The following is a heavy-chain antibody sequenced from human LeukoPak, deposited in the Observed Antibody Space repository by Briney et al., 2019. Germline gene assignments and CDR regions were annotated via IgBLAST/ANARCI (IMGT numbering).Heavy chain of an antibody. V-gene: IGHV3-23*01. J-gene: IGHJ6*02. D-gene: IGHD3-10*01. CDR2: ISGSGGST. CDR1: GFTFSSYA. Sequence: QSGGSLRLSCAASGFTFSSYAISWVRQAPGKGLEWVSAISGSGGSTYYADSVKGRFTISRDNSKNTLYLQMNSLRAEDTAVYYCAKADPFDYYGMDVWGQGTTVTVSS. CDR3: AKADPFDYYGMDV.